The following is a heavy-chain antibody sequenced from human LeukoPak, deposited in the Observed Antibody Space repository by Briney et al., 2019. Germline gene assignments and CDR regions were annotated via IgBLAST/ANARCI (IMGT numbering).Heavy chain of an antibody. V-gene: IGHV3-74*01. CDR1: GFTFTTYW. CDR3: ARVMADSDNWIDP. J-gene: IGHJ5*02. D-gene: IGHD5-24*01. CDR2: INTDGSRT. Sequence: GGSLRLSCAASGFTFTTYWMHWVRQAPGKGLVWVSRINTDGSRTNYADSVKGRFIISRDNTKNTLFLQMNSLRAEDTGVYYCARVMADSDNWIDPWGQGTLVTVSS.